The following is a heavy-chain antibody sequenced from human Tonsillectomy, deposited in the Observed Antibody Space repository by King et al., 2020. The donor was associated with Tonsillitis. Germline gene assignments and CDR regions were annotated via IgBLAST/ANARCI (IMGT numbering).Heavy chain of an antibody. CDR3: ARDPGIAAAGTTYYYYGMDV. V-gene: IGHV3-33*01. Sequence: VQLVESGGGVVQPGRSLRLSCAASGFSFRTYAMVWVRQAPGKGLEWVAVIWYDGSNKYYGESVKGRFSISRDNSKNTLYLQMNSLRAEDTAVYYCARDPGIAAAGTTYYYYGMDVWGQGTTVTVSS. D-gene: IGHD6-13*01. J-gene: IGHJ6*02. CDR2: IWYDGSNK. CDR1: GFSFRTYA.